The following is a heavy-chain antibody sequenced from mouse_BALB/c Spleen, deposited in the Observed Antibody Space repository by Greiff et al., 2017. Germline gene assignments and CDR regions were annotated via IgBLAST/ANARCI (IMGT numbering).Heavy chain of an antibody. CDR3: ALYYYGSSQYAMDY. Sequence: EVKLMESGAELVKPGASVKLSCTASGFNIKDTYMHWVKQRPEQGLERIGRIDPANGNTKYDPKFQGKATITADTSSNTAYLQLSSLTSEDTAVYYCALYYYGSSQYAMDYWGQGTSVTVSS. CDR1: GFNIKDTY. CDR2: IDPANGNT. D-gene: IGHD1-1*01. J-gene: IGHJ4*01. V-gene: IGHV14-3*02.